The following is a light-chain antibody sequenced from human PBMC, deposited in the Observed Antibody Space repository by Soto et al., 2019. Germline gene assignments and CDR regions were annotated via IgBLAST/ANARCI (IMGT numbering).Light chain of an antibody. V-gene: IGKV3-15*01. CDR2: GAS. CDR1: QSVSSY. J-gene: IGKJ1*01. Sequence: EIVMTQSPATLSVSPGERATLSCRARQSVSSYLAWYQQKPGQAPRLLIYGASTRATGIPARFSGSGSGTEFTLTISSLQSEDFAVYYCQQYNNGWTFGQGTKVEIK. CDR3: QQYNNGWT.